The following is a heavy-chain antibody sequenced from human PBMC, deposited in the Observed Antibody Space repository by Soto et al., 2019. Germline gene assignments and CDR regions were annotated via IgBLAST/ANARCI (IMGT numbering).Heavy chain of an antibody. CDR2: ISWNSGSI. CDR3: AKDLDQHCSGGSCSLDY. J-gene: IGHJ4*02. CDR1: GFTFDDYA. D-gene: IGHD2-15*01. Sequence: GGSLRLSCAASGFTFDDYAMHWVRQAPGKGLEWVSGISWNSGSIGYADSVKGRFTISRDNAKNSLYLQMNSLRAEDTALYYCAKDLDQHCSGGSCSLDYWGQGTLVTVSS. V-gene: IGHV3-9*01.